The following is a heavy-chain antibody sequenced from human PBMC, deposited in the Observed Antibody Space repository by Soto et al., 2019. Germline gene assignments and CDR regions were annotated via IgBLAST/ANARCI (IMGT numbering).Heavy chain of an antibody. CDR2: IYYTGFT. D-gene: IGHD6-19*01. CDR1: GDSLSGGDYY. V-gene: IGHV4-30-4*08. Sequence: QVLLQESGPGLVKFSQTLSLTCTVSGDSLSGGDYYWSWIRQPPGKRLEWIGDIYYTGFTFYNPSLKSRLTISLDSSKNQFSLRLNSVTAADTAVYFCARAYRINGWSDYFFDYWGQGTLVTVSS. CDR3: ARAYRINGWSDYFFDY. J-gene: IGHJ4*02.